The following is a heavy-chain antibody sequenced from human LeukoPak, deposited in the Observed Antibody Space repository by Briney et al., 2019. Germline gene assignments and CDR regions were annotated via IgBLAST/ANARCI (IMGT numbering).Heavy chain of an antibody. CDR2: ISYDGNNK. J-gene: IGHJ4*02. CDR3: ARDYLWGSYRYTPLDY. CDR1: GFTFSSYA. V-gene: IGHV3-30*04. D-gene: IGHD3-16*02. Sequence: GGSLRLSCAASGFTFSSYAMHWVRQAPGKGLEWVAVISYDGNNKYYADSVKGRLTISRDNSKNTLYLRMNSLRAEDTAVYYCARDYLWGSYRYTPLDYWGQGTLVTVSS.